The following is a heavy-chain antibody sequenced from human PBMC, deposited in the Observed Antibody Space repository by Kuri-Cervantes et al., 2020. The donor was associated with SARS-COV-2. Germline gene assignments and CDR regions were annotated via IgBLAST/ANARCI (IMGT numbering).Heavy chain of an antibody. CDR3: TTHDFWGGYYCSY. CDR2: IKQDGSEK. Sequence: GGSLRLSCAASGFTFSSYRMSWVRQAPGKGLEWVANIKQDGSEKYYVDSVKGRFTISRDNAKNSLYLQMNSLRAEDTAVYYCTTHDFWGGYYCSYWGQGTLVTVSS. V-gene: IGHV3-7*01. CDR1: GFTFSSYR. D-gene: IGHD3-3*01. J-gene: IGHJ4*02.